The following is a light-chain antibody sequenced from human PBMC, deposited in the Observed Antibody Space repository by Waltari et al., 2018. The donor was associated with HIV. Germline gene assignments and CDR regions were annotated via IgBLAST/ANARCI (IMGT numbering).Light chain of an antibody. Sequence: SYELTQAPSVSVSPGQTAKINCSGDALSNNFVFWYHPKSGQAPRMIIFKDNERPSGIPALFSASSSGSTSTLTISGVQAEDEADYYCQSGHNSDSIFGGGTKLTVL. CDR1: ALSNNF. V-gene: IGLV3-25*03. CDR3: QSGHNSDSI. CDR2: KDN. J-gene: IGLJ2*01.